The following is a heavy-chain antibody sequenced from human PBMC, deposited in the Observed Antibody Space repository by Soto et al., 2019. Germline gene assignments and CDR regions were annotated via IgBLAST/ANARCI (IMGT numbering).Heavy chain of an antibody. J-gene: IGHJ4*02. CDR1: AFTFSAYY. CDR2: ISSSGSTI. CDR3: ATTLVGHYDILTGYYSYYFDY. D-gene: IGHD3-9*01. V-gene: IGHV3-11*01. Sequence: GGSLILSCAASAFTFSAYYMSLIRQAPGKGLEWVSYISSSGSTIYYADSVKGRFTISRDNAKNSLYLQMNSLRAEDTAVYYCATTLVGHYDILTGYYSYYFDYWGQGTLVTVSS.